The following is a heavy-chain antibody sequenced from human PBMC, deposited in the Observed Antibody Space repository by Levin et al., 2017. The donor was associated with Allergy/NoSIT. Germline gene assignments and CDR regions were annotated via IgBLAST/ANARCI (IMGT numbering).Heavy chain of an antibody. V-gene: IGHV4-39*01. CDR1: GGSVLSSSHY. J-gene: IGHJ5*02. Sequence: SETLSLTCTVSGGSVLSSSHYWAWIRQPPGKGLEWIGSVYFSGSTYYNPSLKSRVFISVDTSKDQFSLNLSSVTAADTAVYYCARQLSASYFLVGFDPWGQGTLVTVSS. D-gene: IGHD1-26*01. CDR2: VYFSGST. CDR3: ARQLSASYFLVGFDP.